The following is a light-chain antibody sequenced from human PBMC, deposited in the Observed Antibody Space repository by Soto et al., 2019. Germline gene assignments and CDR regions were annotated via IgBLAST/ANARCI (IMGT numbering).Light chain of an antibody. Sequence: DIQMTQSPSSVSASVGDRVTITCRASQGITSWLAWYQQQPGKAPKLLIYRASNLQSGVPSRFSASVSGTDFTLTISGLQPADFATYYCQQTTTFPLTFGGGTKVQIK. V-gene: IGKV1-12*01. CDR2: RAS. J-gene: IGKJ4*01. CDR3: QQTTTFPLT. CDR1: QGITSW.